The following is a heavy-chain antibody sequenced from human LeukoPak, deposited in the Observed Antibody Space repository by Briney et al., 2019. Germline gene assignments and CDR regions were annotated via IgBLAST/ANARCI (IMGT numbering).Heavy chain of an antibody. CDR2: IIPIFGTA. D-gene: IGHD3-10*01. Sequence: VKVSCKASGGTFSSYAISWVRQAPGQGLEWMGGIIPIFGTANYAQKFQGRVTITADESTSTAYMELSSLRSEDTAVYYCARESRLVRGVIIRYGMDVWGQGTTVTVSS. CDR1: GGTFSSYA. CDR3: ARESRLVRGVIIRYGMDV. J-gene: IGHJ6*02. V-gene: IGHV1-69*01.